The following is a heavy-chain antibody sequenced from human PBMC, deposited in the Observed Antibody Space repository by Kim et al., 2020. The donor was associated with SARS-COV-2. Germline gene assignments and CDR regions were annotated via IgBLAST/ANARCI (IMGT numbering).Heavy chain of an antibody. J-gene: IGHJ4*02. CDR3: ARVNYRLGSGSFFDY. Sequence: VSVKSRITINPDTSKNQFSLQLNAVTPEDTAVYYCARVNYRLGSGSFFDYWGQGTLVTVSS. D-gene: IGHD4-4*01. V-gene: IGHV6-1*01.